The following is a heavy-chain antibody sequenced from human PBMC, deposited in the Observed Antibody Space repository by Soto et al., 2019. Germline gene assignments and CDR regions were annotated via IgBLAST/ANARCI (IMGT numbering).Heavy chain of an antibody. J-gene: IGHJ4*01. CDR3: ARSDVDCSGGTCFSFGFDY. Sequence: QVQLVESGGGLVQPGGSLSLSCTASGFVFSKYGMHWVRQAPGKGLEWVAVTSYDGSTEFYAESVKGRFTVSRDNSENTLYLQMNSLRVGDTAVYFCARSDVDCSGGTCFSFGFDYWGQGTPVTVSS. CDR2: TSYDGSTE. CDR1: GFVFSKYG. D-gene: IGHD2-15*01. V-gene: IGHV3-30*03.